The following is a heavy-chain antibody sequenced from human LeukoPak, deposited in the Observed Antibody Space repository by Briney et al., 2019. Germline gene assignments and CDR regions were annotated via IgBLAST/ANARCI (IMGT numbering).Heavy chain of an antibody. Sequence: ASVKVSCKASGYTFTSYYMHWVRQAPGQGLEWMGIINPSGGSTSYAQKFQGRVTMTRDTSTSTVYMELSSLRSEDTALYYCARDISPWELLRFNAFDIWGQGTMVTVSS. CDR2: INPSGGST. D-gene: IGHD1-26*01. CDR1: GYTFTSYY. CDR3: ARDISPWELLRFNAFDI. J-gene: IGHJ3*02. V-gene: IGHV1-46*01.